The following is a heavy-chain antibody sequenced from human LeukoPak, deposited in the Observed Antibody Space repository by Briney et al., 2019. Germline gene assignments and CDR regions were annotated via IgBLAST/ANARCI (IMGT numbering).Heavy chain of an antibody. CDR2: ISGSGGST. Sequence: GGSLRLSXAASGFTFSNAWMSWVRQAPGKGLEWVSAISGSGGSTYYADSVKGRFTISRDNSKNTLYLQMNSLRAEDTAVYYCAKDPDYGDYVYAFDIWGQGTMVTVSS. CDR1: GFTFSNAW. V-gene: IGHV3-23*01. J-gene: IGHJ3*02. CDR3: AKDPDYGDYVYAFDI. D-gene: IGHD4-17*01.